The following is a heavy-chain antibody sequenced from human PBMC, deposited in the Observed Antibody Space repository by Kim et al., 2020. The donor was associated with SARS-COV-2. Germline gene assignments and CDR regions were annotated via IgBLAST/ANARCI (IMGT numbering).Heavy chain of an antibody. V-gene: IGHV4-30-2*01. Sequence: SETLSLTCAVSGGSISSGGYSWSWIRQPPGKGLEWIGYIYHSGSTYYNPSLKSRVTISVDRSKNQFSLKLSSVTAADTAVYYCARAARVQSYYFDYWGQGTLVTVSS. CDR3: ARAARVQSYYFDY. CDR2: IYHSGST. CDR1: GGSISSGGYS. J-gene: IGHJ4*02. D-gene: IGHD5-18*01.